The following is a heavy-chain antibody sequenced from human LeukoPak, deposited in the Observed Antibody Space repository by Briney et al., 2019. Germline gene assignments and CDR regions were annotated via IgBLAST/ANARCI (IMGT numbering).Heavy chain of an antibody. J-gene: IGHJ5*02. CDR2: INHSGST. CDR3: ARERRYDSVTGYSPSWFDP. D-gene: IGHD3-9*01. V-gene: IGHV4-34*01. Sequence: SETLSLTCAVYGGSFSSYYWSWIRQPPGKGLEWIGEINHSGSTNYNPSLKSRVTISVDTSKNQFTLKLSSVAAADAPVYYCARERRYDSVTGYSPSWFDPWGEGTLVAVSS. CDR1: GGSFSSYY.